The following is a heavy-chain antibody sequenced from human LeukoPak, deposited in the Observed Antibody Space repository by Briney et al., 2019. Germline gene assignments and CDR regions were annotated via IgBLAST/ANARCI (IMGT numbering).Heavy chain of an antibody. Sequence: ASVKVSCKASGYTITGYYMHWVRQAPGQGLEWMGRINPNSGGTNYAQKFQGRVTKTRDTSISTAYMEVIRLRADDTAVYYCARLAAMDTFDYWGQGTLVTVSS. J-gene: IGHJ4*02. CDR2: INPNSGGT. CDR3: ARLAAMDTFDY. D-gene: IGHD5-18*01. V-gene: IGHV1-2*06. CDR1: GYTITGYY.